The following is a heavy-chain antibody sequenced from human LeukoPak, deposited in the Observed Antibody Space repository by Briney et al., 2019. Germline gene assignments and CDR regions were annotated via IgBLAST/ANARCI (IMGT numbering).Heavy chain of an antibody. Sequence: PGGSLRLSCAASGFTFSSYGMHWVRQAPGKGLEWVAFIRYDGSNRYYADSVKGRFTISRDNSKNTLYLRMNSLRAEDTAVYYCAKDWVTTVATGFDYWGQGTLVTVSS. CDR3: AKDWVTTVATGFDY. J-gene: IGHJ4*02. V-gene: IGHV3-30*02. CDR1: GFTFSSYG. D-gene: IGHD4-17*01. CDR2: IRYDGSNR.